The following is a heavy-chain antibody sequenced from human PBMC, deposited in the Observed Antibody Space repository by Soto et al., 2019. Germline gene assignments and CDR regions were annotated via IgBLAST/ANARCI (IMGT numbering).Heavy chain of an antibody. CDR1: GGIFSGYA. V-gene: IGHV1-69*01. Sequence: VQLVQSGSEVKKPGSSVKVSCKVSGGIFSGYAIGWVRQAPGQGLEWMGGIIPVYGTSTYAQKFQGRVTITADEATTTGYMEVSSLTSEDTAVYFCASRNSGSAYEEVSHYGLDVWGQGTAVTVSS. CDR2: IIPVYGTS. J-gene: IGHJ6*02. D-gene: IGHD3-10*01. CDR3: ASRNSGSAYEEVSHYGLDV.